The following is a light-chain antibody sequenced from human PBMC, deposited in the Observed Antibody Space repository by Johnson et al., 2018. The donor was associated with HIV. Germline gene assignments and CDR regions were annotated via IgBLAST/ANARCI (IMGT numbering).Light chain of an antibody. J-gene: IGLJ1*01. Sequence: QSVLTQPPSVSAAPGQKVTISCSGSSSNVGSNSVSWYRHFPETAPKVLIYDNDKRPSGIPDRFSGSKSGTSATLGITGLQTGDEADYYCGTWDSSLDYVFGTGTKVTVL. V-gene: IGLV1-51*01. CDR2: DND. CDR3: GTWDSSLDYV. CDR1: SSNVGSNS.